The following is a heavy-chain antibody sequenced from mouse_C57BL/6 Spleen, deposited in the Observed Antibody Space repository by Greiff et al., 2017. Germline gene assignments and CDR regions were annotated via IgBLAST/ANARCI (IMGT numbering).Heavy chain of an antibody. CDR3: ARGGYAMDY. CDR2: IDPHSGGT. CDR1: SYTFTSYW. J-gene: IGHJ4*01. V-gene: IGHV1-72*01. Sequence: QVQLQQPGAELVKPGASVQLSCKASSYTFTSYWMHWVKQRPGRGLEWIGRIDPHSGGTKYNEKIKSKATLTVDKPSSPAYMQLSSLTSEDSAVYYCARGGYAMDYWGQGTSVTVSS.